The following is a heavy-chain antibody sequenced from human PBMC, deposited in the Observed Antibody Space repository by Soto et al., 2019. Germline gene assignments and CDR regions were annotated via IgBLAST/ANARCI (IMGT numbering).Heavy chain of an antibody. CDR3: ASEWFGEFQYYYYYGMDV. J-gene: IGHJ6*02. D-gene: IGHD3-10*01. Sequence: SVKVSCKTSGFTFSSSAVLWVRQARGHRLQWIGWIDVGSGNANYAQMLQERIGISRDMSTSTAYMELSSLRPEDTAVYYCASEWFGEFQYYYYYGMDVWG. V-gene: IGHV1-58*01. CDR1: GFTFSSSA. CDR2: IDVGSGNA.